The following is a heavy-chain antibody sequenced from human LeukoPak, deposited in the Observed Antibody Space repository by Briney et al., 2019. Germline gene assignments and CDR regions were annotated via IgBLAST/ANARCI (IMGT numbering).Heavy chain of an antibody. CDR3: ARDARDSSSWYFGTASAPIDY. CDR2: ISYDGSNK. D-gene: IGHD6-13*01. Sequence: GGSLRLSCAASGFTFSSYAMHWVRQAPGKGLEWVAVISYDGSNKYYADSVKGRFTISRDNAKNSLYLQMNSLRAEDTAVYYCARDARDSSSWYFGTASAPIDYWGQGTLVTVSS. J-gene: IGHJ4*02. CDR1: GFTFSSYA. V-gene: IGHV3-30*04.